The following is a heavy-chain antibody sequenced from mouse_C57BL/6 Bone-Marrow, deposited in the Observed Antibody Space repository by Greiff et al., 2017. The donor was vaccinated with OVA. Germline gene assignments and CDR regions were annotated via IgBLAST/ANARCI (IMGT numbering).Heavy chain of an antibody. CDR3: TGRSSWFAY. J-gene: IGHJ3*01. V-gene: IGHV6-3*01. D-gene: IGHD1-1*01. Sequence: EVQLQESGGGLVQPGGSMKLSCVASGFTFSNYWMNWVRQSPEKGLEWVAQIRLKSDNYATHYAESVKGRFTISRDDSKSSVYLQMNNLRAEDTGIYYCTGRSSWFAYWGQGTLVTVSA. CDR1: GFTFSNYW. CDR2: IRLKSDNYAT.